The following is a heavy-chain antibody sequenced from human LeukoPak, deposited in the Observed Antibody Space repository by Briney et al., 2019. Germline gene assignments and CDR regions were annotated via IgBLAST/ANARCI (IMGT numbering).Heavy chain of an antibody. J-gene: IGHJ4*02. CDR1: GFTFSSYA. CDR3: ARDITGSYVWDY. D-gene: IGHD1-26*01. Sequence: GGSLRLSCVASGFTFSSYAMHWVRQAPGKGLEWVAVTIYDGSDKHYADSVKGRFTISRDNSKNTLYLQMNSLRGEDTAVYYCARDITGSYVWDYWGQGTLVTVSS. CDR2: TIYDGSDK. V-gene: IGHV3-30-3*01.